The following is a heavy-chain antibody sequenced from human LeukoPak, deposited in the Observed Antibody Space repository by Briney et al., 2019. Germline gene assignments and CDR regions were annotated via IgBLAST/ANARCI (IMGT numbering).Heavy chain of an antibody. J-gene: IGHJ5*02. CDR1: GGTFSSYA. Sequence: ASVKVSCKASGGTFSSYAISWVRQAPGQGLEWMGWISAYNGNTNYAQKLQGRVTMTTDTSTSTAYMELRSLRSDDTAVYYCARDGSSWTNWFDPWGQGTLVTVSS. CDR2: ISAYNGNT. D-gene: IGHD6-13*01. V-gene: IGHV1-18*01. CDR3: ARDGSSWTNWFDP.